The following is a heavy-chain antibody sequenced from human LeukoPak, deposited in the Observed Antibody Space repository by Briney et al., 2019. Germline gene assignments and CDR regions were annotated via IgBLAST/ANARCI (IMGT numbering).Heavy chain of an antibody. CDR1: GFTFSSYA. D-gene: IGHD5-12*01. V-gene: IGHV3-30-3*01. CDR3: AKDRRGYSGYDYYFDY. Sequence: GGSLRLSCAASGFTFSSYAMHWVRQAPGKGLEWVAVISYDGSNKYYADSVKGRFTISRDNSKNTLYLQVNSLRAEDTAVYYCAKDRRGYSGYDYYFDYWGQGTLVTVSS. J-gene: IGHJ4*02. CDR2: ISYDGSNK.